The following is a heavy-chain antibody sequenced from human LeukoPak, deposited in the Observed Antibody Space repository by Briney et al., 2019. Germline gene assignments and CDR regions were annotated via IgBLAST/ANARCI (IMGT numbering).Heavy chain of an antibody. J-gene: IGHJ4*02. Sequence: SETLSLTCTVSGGSISSYYWSWIRQRPGKGLEWIGFIYYSGSTNYNPSLKSRVTISVNTSKNQFSLKLSSVSAADTAVYYCARIGGDSGYYYYFDYWGQGTLVTVSS. CDR1: GGSISSYY. V-gene: IGHV4-59*01. CDR3: ARIGGDSGYYYYFDY. D-gene: IGHD3-22*01. CDR2: IYYSGST.